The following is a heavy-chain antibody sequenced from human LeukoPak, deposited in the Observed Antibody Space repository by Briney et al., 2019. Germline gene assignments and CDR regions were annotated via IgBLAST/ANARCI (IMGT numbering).Heavy chain of an antibody. V-gene: IGHV3-30*18. Sequence: GGSLRLSCAASGFTSSSYGMHWVRQAPGKGLEWVAVISYDGSNKYYADSVKGRFTISRDNSKNTLYLQMNSLRAEDTAVYYCAKAEDTAMVDYWGQGTLVTVSS. CDR2: ISYDGSNK. CDR3: AKAEDTAMVDY. J-gene: IGHJ4*02. D-gene: IGHD5-18*01. CDR1: GFTSSSYG.